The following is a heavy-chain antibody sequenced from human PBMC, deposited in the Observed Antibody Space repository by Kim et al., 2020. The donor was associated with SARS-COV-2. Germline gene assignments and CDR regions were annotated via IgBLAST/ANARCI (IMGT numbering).Heavy chain of an antibody. Sequence: DSVKGRFTISRDNSKNTLYLQMNSRRAEDTAVYYCAKEHSSGYKSYYFDYWGQGTLVTVSS. V-gene: IGHV3-23*01. J-gene: IGHJ4*02. D-gene: IGHD3-22*01. CDR3: AKEHSSGYKSYYFDY.